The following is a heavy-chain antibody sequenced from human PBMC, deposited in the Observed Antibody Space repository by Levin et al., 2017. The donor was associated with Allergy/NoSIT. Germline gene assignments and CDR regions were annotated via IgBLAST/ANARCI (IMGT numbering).Heavy chain of an antibody. D-gene: IGHD2-2*01. J-gene: IGHJ6*02. V-gene: IGHV1-8*01. CDR3: ARAVRNQLVSDV. CDR2: MNPNSGNT. CDR1: AYTFSTYD. Sequence: GESLKISCKASAYTFSTYDITWVRQATGQGLEWVGWMNPNSGNTGYAQRFQGRVTMTRDTSISTAYMELSSLTSEDTAVYYCARAVRNQLVSDVWGQGTTVSVSS.